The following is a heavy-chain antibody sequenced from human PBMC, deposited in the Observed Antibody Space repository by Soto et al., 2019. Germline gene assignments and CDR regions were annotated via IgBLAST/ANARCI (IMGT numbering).Heavy chain of an antibody. CDR3: ASRGVDIVATTRDYYYGMDV. CDR2: IYYSGST. Sequence: SETLSLTCTVSGGSISSYYWSWIRQPPGKGPEWIGYIYYSGSTNYNPSLKSRVTISVDTSKNQFSLKLSSVTAADTAVYYCASRGVDIVATTRDYYYGMDVWGQGTTVTVSS. CDR1: GGSISSYY. V-gene: IGHV4-59*01. D-gene: IGHD5-12*01. J-gene: IGHJ6*02.